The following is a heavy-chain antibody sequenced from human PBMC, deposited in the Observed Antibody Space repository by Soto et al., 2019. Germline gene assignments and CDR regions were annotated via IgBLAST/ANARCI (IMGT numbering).Heavy chain of an antibody. CDR2: INPSGGST. CDR3: ARDRANGDYGVGSGYYGMDV. CDR1: GYTFTSYY. D-gene: IGHD4-17*01. Sequence: ASVKVSCKASGYTFTSYYMHGVRQAPGQELECVGLINPSGGSTSYTQKFQGRVIMTRYTSTSTVYMELSSLRSEDTAVYYCARDRANGDYGVGSGYYGMDVWGRGTTVTVS. V-gene: IGHV1-46*01. J-gene: IGHJ6*02.